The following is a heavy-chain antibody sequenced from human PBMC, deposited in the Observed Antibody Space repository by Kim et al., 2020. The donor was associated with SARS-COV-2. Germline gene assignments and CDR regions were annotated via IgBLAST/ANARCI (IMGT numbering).Heavy chain of an antibody. Sequence: SETLSLTCAVYGGSFSNYYWSWIRQPPGKGLEWIGEINHSGSTNYNPSLKSRVTISVDTSKNQFSLKLSSVTAADTAVYYCARGLPVTTLFYYYSGMDV. CDR3: ARGLPVTTLFYYYSGMDV. J-gene: IGHJ6*01. V-gene: IGHV4-34*01. CDR1: GGSFSNYY. CDR2: INHSGST. D-gene: IGHD4-17*01.